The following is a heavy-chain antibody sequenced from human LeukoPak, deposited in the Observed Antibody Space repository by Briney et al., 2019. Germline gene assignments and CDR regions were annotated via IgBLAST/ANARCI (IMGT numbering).Heavy chain of an antibody. CDR1: GGSISSSSYY. CDR2: IYYSGST. CDR3: ARVVGANPRAISYWYFDL. Sequence: PSETLSLTCTVSGGSISSSSYYWGWIRQPPGKGLEWIGSIYYSGSTNYNPSLKSRVTISVDTSKNQFSLKLSSVTAADTAVYYCARVVGANPRAISYWYFDLWGRGTLVTVSS. V-gene: IGHV4-39*07. D-gene: IGHD1-26*01. J-gene: IGHJ2*01.